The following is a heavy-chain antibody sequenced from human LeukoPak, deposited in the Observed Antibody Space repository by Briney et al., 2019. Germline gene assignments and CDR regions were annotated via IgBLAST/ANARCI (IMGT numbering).Heavy chain of an antibody. CDR1: GASISSGSHH. D-gene: IGHD3-10*01. Sequence: SETLSLTCTVSGASISSGSHHWSWIRQPAGKGLEWIGRIYTSGSTNYNPSLKSRVSISVDMSKNQFCLKLSSVTAADTAVYYCARDKGGFLYFGEYDPWGQGTLVTVSS. V-gene: IGHV4-61*02. CDR2: IYTSGST. J-gene: IGHJ5*02. CDR3: ARDKGGFLYFGEYDP.